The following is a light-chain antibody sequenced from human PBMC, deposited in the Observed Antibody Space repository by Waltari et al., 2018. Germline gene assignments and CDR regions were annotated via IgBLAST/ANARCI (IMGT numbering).Light chain of an antibody. CDR2: KAS. V-gene: IGKV1-5*03. J-gene: IGKJ1*01. CDR1: QS. CDR3: QQYYNYWT. Sequence: DIQMTQSPSTLSASVGHRVTITCRASQSQQKPGKAPKLLIYKASNLESGVPSRFSGSGSGTEITLTISSLQPGDFATYYCQQYYNYWTFGQGTKVEIK.